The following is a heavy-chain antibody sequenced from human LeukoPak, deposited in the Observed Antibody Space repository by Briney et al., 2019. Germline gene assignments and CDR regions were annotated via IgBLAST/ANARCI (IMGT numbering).Heavy chain of an antibody. D-gene: IGHD1-26*01. CDR2: IYYSGST. CDR1: GGSIRSYY. J-gene: IGHJ5*02. CDR3: AREKVGATYWFDP. V-gene: IGHV4-59*01. Sequence: SETLSLTCTVSGGSIRSYYWSWIRQPPGKGLEWIGYIYYSGSTNYNPSLKSRVTISVDTSKNQFSLKLSSVTAADTAVYYCAREKVGATYWFDPWGQGTLVTVSS.